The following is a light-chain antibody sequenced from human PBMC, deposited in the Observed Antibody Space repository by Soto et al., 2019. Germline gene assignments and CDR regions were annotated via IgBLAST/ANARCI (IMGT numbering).Light chain of an antibody. CDR3: QQYYSTPWT. J-gene: IGKJ1*01. CDR2: WAS. Sequence: DIVMTQSPDSLAVSLGERATINCKSSQSVLYSSNNKNYLAWYQQKPGQPPKLLIYWASTRESGVPDRFSGSRSGTDFTLTISSLKAEDVTVYYCQQYYSTPWTFGQGNKVEIK. CDR1: QSVLYSSNNKNY. V-gene: IGKV4-1*01.